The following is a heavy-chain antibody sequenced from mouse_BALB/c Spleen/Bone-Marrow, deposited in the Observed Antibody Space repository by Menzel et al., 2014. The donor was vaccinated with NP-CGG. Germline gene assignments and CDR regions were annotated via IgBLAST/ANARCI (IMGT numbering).Heavy chain of an antibody. CDR3: ARDMAGLLFDY. J-gene: IGHJ2*01. CDR1: GFTFTDYY. V-gene: IGHV7-3*02. D-gene: IGHD2-3*01. Sequence: EVKLVEPGGGLVQPGGSLRLSCATSGFTFTDYYMNWVRQPPGKALEWLGFIKNKANGYTTEYSASVKGRFTISRDISQSILYLQMNTLRAEDSATYYCARDMAGLLFDYWGQGTTLTVSS. CDR2: IKNKANGYTT.